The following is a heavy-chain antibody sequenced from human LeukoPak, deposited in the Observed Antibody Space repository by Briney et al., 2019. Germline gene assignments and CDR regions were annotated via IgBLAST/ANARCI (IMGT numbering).Heavy chain of an antibody. CDR1: GFTFSSYS. CDR2: ISSSGSTI. CDR3: ARDQSGIVATITFDY. Sequence: GGSLRLSCAASGFTFSSYSMNWVRQAPGKGLEWVSYISSSGSTIYYADSVKGRFTISRDNAKNTLYLQMNSLRAEDTAVYYCARDQSGIVATITFDYWGQGILVTVSS. J-gene: IGHJ4*02. V-gene: IGHV3-48*04. D-gene: IGHD5-12*01.